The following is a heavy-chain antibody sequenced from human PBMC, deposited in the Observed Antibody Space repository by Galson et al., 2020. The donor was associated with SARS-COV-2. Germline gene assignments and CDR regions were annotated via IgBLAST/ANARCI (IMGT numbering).Heavy chain of an antibody. CDR3: TTDLHDFGDLDY. CDR2: IKRKSDGETT. Sequence: GGSLRLSCAASGFTFHDAWMTWVRQGPGKGLEWVGRIKRKSDGETTDYAAPVKGRFIVSRDDSKNTLYLQMNSLKTEDTAVYYCTTDLHDFGDLDYWGQGTLVTVSS. J-gene: IGHJ4*02. CDR1: GFTFHDAW. D-gene: IGHD4-17*01. V-gene: IGHV3-15*01.